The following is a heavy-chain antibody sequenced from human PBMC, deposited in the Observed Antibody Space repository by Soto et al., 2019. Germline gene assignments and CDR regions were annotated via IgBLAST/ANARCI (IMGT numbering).Heavy chain of an antibody. CDR3: ARAGIASAGLHHFDY. V-gene: IGHV4-59*01. CDR1: GGSINSYY. CDR2: IYDSGNT. D-gene: IGHD6-13*01. J-gene: IGHJ4*02. Sequence: SESLSLTCTASGGSINSYYWSWIRQPPGKGLEWIGYIYDSGNTNYNPSLKSRVTMSVDTSKNQFSLKLTSVTAADTAVYHCARAGIASAGLHHFDYWGQGILVTVSS.